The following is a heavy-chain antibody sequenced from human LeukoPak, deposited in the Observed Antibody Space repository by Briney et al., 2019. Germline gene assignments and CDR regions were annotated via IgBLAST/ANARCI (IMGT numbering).Heavy chain of an antibody. CDR3: ARAETQYYDFWSGYHNWFDP. CDR2: IYYSGRT. CDR1: GGSISGSSYY. V-gene: IGHV4-61*01. D-gene: IGHD3-3*01. Sequence: SETLSLTCTVSGGSISGSSYYWSWIRQPPGKGLEWIGYIYYSGRTNYNPSLKSRITILVDTSKNQFSLKLSSVTAADTAVYYCARAETQYYDFWSGYHNWFDPWGQGTLVTVSS. J-gene: IGHJ5*02.